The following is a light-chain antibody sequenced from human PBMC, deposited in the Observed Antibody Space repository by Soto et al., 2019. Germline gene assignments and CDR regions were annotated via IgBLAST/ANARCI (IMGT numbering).Light chain of an antibody. J-gene: IGLJ2*01. CDR3: ASWDDSLNGPV. CDR1: SSNIGGHF. Sequence: QSVLTQPPSASGTPGQRVTISCSGSSSNIGGHFVYWYHQLPGTAPQLLIYRNDQRPSGVPDRFSASKSGTSASLAISGLRSEYEADYYCASWDDSLNGPVFGGGTKLTVL. V-gene: IGLV1-47*01. CDR2: RND.